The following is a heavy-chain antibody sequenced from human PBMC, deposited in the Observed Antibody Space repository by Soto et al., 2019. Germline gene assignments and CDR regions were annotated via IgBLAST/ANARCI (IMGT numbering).Heavy chain of an antibody. CDR3: ARGPEGYCSSTSCYGTGWFDP. V-gene: IGHV4-30-4*01. CDR1: GGSISSGDYY. J-gene: IGHJ5*02. Sequence: QVQLQESGPGLVKPSQTLSLTCTVSGGSISSGDYYWSWIRQPPGKGLEWIGYIYYSGSTYYNPSLKSRVTMSVDTSKNQFSLKLSSVTAADTAVYYCARGPEGYCSSTSCYGTGWFDPWGQGTLVTVSS. CDR2: IYYSGST. D-gene: IGHD2-2*01.